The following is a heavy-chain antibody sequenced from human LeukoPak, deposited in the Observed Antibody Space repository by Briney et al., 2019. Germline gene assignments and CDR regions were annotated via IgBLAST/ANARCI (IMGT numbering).Heavy chain of an antibody. Sequence: GGSLRLSCAVSGFTFTSYSMSWVRQAPGKGLEWVSGTSDRGDYTYYADSVKGRFTISRDSSKNTLFLQMNSLRAEDTALYFCARKAQYNGHYPLDYWGQGTLVTVSS. CDR2: TSDRGDYT. J-gene: IGHJ4*02. D-gene: IGHD1-7*01. CDR1: GFTFTSYS. CDR3: ARKAQYNGHYPLDY. V-gene: IGHV3-23*01.